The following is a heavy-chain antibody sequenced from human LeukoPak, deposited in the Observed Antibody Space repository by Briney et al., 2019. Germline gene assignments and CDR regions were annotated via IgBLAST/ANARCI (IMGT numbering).Heavy chain of an antibody. Sequence: GGSLRLSCAASGFTFSSYSMNWVRQAPGKGLEWVSYVSGSSGTISYADSVKGRFTISRDNAKNSLYLLMNSLRDEDTAVYYCARDENYGSDYWGQGTLVTVSS. CDR1: GFTFSSYS. CDR2: VSGSSGTI. J-gene: IGHJ4*02. CDR3: ARDENYGSDY. D-gene: IGHD1-7*01. V-gene: IGHV3-48*02.